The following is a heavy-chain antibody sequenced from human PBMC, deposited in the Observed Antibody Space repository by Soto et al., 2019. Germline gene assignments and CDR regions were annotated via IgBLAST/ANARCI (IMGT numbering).Heavy chain of an antibody. CDR3: ARDGDIVVVVAATGHYSGMDV. CDR2: IWYDGSNK. Sequence: QVQLVESGGGVCQPGRSLKLSCAASGFTFSSYGMHWVRQAPGKGLEWVAVIWYDGSNKYYADSVKGRFTISRDNSKNTSYLQMNSLRAEDTAVYYCARDGDIVVVVAATGHYSGMDVWGQGTTVTVSS. D-gene: IGHD2-15*01. J-gene: IGHJ6*02. V-gene: IGHV3-33*01. CDR1: GFTFSSYG.